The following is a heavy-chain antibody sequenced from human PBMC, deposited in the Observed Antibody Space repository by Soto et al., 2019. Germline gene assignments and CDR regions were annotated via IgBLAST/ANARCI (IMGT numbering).Heavy chain of an antibody. Sequence: SPTLSLTCAISGDRVSSNSAAWTWIRQSPSRGLEWLGRTYYRSKWYNDYAVSVKSRITINPDKSKNQFSLQLNSVTPEDTAVYYCARDQVAIVVVPAAIVDYWGQGTLVTVSS. CDR3: ARDQVAIVVVPAAIVDY. D-gene: IGHD2-2*03. CDR1: GDRVSSNSAA. CDR2: TYYRSKWYN. J-gene: IGHJ4*02. V-gene: IGHV6-1*01.